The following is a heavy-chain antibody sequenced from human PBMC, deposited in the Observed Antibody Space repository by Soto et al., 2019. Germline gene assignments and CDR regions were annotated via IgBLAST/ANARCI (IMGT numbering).Heavy chain of an antibody. D-gene: IGHD7-27*01. Sequence: EIQLVESGGGSVQPGGSLRLSCVASGFTFSDYYMDWVRQAPGKGLEWVARVKHRPKEFGTEYAASVTGRFIISRDDSQMSLFPQRNSLKAEYTAIYYCVTNALGAFVPWGQGTLVTVSS. V-gene: IGHV3-72*01. CDR2: VKHRPKEFGT. CDR3: VTNALGAFVP. J-gene: IGHJ5*02. CDR1: GFTFSDYY.